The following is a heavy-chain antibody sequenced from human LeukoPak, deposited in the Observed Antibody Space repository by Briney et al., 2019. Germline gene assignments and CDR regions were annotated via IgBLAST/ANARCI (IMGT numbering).Heavy chain of an antibody. CDR3: ARPLEPLRFSSGMDV. CDR2: IIPIFGTA. D-gene: IGHD1-1*01. Sequence: SVKVSCKASGGTFSSYAISWVRQAPGQGLEWMGGIIPIFGTANYAQKFQGRATITADESTSTAYMELSSLRSEDTAVYYCARPLEPLRFSSGMDVWGQGTTVTVS. V-gene: IGHV1-69*13. CDR1: GGTFSSYA. J-gene: IGHJ6*02.